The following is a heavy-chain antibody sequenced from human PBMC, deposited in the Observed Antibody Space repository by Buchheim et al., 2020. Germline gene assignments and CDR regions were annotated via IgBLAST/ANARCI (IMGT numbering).Heavy chain of an antibody. V-gene: IGHV5-10-1*01. Sequence: EVQLVQSGAEVKKPGESLRISCKGSGYSFTSHWISWVRQMPGKGLEWMGRIDPSDSYTNYSPSFQGHVTISADKSISTAYLQWSSLKASDTAMYYCATQFHNYYGSGSYYNPGYWGQGTL. CDR3: ATQFHNYYGSGSYYNPGY. CDR1: GYSFTSHW. D-gene: IGHD3-10*01. CDR2: IDPSDSYT. J-gene: IGHJ4*02.